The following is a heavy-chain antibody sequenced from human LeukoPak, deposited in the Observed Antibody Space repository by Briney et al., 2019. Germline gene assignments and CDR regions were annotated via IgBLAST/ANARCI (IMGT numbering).Heavy chain of an antibody. CDR2: IYYSGST. D-gene: IGHD6-13*01. CDR3: ARGIAAPYYFDY. J-gene: IGHJ4*02. CDR1: GGSISSATYY. Sequence: SETLSLTCTVSGGSISSATYYWGWIRQPPGKGLEWIGYIYYSGSTNYNPSLKSRVTISVDTSKNQFSLKLSSVTAADTAVYYCARGIAAPYYFDYWGQGTLVTVSS. V-gene: IGHV4-61*01.